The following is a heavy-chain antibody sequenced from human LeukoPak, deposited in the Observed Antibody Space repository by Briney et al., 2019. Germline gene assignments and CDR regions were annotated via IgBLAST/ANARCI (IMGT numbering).Heavy chain of an antibody. Sequence: GGSLRLSCAASGFTFSSYAMSWVRQAPGKGLEWVSTIGGSGDNTYHADSVKGRFTISRDNSKNTSYLQMNSLRAEDTAVYYCAKDSEVVPAAPYGMDVWGQGTTVTVSS. CDR2: IGGSGDNT. CDR1: GFTFSSYA. D-gene: IGHD2-2*01. J-gene: IGHJ6*02. CDR3: AKDSEVVPAAPYGMDV. V-gene: IGHV3-23*01.